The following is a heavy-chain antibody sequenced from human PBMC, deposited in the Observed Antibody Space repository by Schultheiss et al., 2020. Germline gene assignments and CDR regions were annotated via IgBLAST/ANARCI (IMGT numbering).Heavy chain of an antibody. Sequence: FVKVSCKASGGTFSSYAISWVRQAPGQGLEWMGGIIPIFGTANYAQKFQGRVTITADESTSTAYMELSSLRSEDTAVYYCARVGDTAMVPFDYWGQGTLVTGSS. CDR2: IIPIFGTA. V-gene: IGHV1-69*01. J-gene: IGHJ4*02. CDR1: GGTFSSYA. CDR3: ARVGDTAMVPFDY. D-gene: IGHD5-18*01.